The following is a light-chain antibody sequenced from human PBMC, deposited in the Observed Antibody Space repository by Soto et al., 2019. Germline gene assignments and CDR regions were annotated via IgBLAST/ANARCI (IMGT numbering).Light chain of an antibody. Sequence: QLVLTQPPSASGTPGQRVTISCSGSSSNIGSNTVNWYQHLPGTAPKLLIYSNNQRPSGVPDRFSGSKSGTSASLAISGLQSEDEADYYCAAWDDSLNGRAVFGGGTQLTVL. J-gene: IGLJ7*01. CDR1: SSNIGSNT. V-gene: IGLV1-44*01. CDR3: AAWDDSLNGRAV. CDR2: SNN.